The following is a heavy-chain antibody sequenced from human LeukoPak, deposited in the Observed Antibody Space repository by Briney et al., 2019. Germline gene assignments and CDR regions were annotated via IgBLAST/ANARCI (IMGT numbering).Heavy chain of an antibody. J-gene: IGHJ3*02. CDR3: ARVTVVPAAKGRAFDI. Sequence: PSETLSLTCAVYGGSFSGYYWSWIRQPPGKGLEWIGVINHSGSTNYNPSLKSRVTISVDTSKNQFSLKLSSVTAADTAVYYCARVTVVPAAKGRAFDIWGQGTMVTVSS. CDR2: INHSGST. D-gene: IGHD2-2*01. CDR1: GGSFSGYY. V-gene: IGHV4-34*01.